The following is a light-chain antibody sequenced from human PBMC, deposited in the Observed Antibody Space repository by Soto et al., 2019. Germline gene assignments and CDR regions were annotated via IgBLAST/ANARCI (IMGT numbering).Light chain of an antibody. CDR2: AAS. V-gene: IGKV1-39*01. Sequence: DIQMTQSPSSLSASVGDRVTITCRASQSISSYLNWYQQKPGKAPKVLIYAASSLQGGVPSRFSGSGSGTDFTLTISSLQPEDFATYYCQQSYSTPYTFGQGTKMEIK. CDR1: QSISSY. CDR3: QQSYSTPYT. J-gene: IGKJ2*01.